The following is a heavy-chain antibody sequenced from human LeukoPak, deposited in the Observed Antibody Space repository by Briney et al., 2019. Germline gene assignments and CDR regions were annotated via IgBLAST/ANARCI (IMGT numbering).Heavy chain of an antibody. Sequence: PGGSLRLSCAASGFTFSTYAMTWVRQAPGRGLEWVSTIRGSGGSTYYADSVKGRFTISRDISKNTVDLQMNNLRAEDTAVYYCARYCSGSNCYSGLVYGGQGTLVAVSS. V-gene: IGHV3-23*01. CDR3: ARYCSGSNCYSGLVY. D-gene: IGHD2-15*01. CDR2: IRGSGGST. CDR1: GFTFSTYA. J-gene: IGHJ4*02.